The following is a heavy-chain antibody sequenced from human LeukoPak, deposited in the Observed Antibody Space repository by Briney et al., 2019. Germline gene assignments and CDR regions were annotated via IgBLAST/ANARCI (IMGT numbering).Heavy chain of an antibody. D-gene: IGHD2-2*02. Sequence: KPSETLSLTCTVSGGSISSSSYYWGWIRQPPGKGLEWIGSIYYSGSTYYNPSLKSRVTISVDTSKNQFSLKLSSVTAADTAVYYCARALYCSSTSCYTLSYFDYWGQGTLVTVSS. J-gene: IGHJ4*02. CDR1: GGSISSSSYY. CDR3: ARALYCSSTSCYTLSYFDY. V-gene: IGHV4-39*01. CDR2: IYYSGST.